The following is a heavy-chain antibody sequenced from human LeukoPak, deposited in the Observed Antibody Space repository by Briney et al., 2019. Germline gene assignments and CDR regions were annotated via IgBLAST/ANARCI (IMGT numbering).Heavy chain of an antibody. Sequence: GESLKISCKGSGYNFTNYWIGWVRQMPGKGLEWMGIIYPGDSDTRYSPSFQGQVTISADKSVSTAYLQWSSLKASDTAMYYCARLADYYDSSGYVDYWGQGTLVTVSS. V-gene: IGHV5-51*01. D-gene: IGHD3-22*01. J-gene: IGHJ4*02. CDR2: IYPGDSDT. CDR1: GYNFTNYW. CDR3: ARLADYYDSSGYVDY.